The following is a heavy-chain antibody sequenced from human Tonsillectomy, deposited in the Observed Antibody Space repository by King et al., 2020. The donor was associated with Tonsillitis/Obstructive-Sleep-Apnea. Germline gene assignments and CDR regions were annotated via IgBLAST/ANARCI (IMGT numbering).Heavy chain of an antibody. J-gene: IGHJ6*02. CDR3: AKAGEWGATPYYYYGMDV. Sequence: HVQLVESGGGVVQPGRSLRLSCAASGFTFSSYAMHWVRQAPGKGLEWVAVTSYDGSNKYYADSVKGRFTISRDNSKNTLYLQMNNLRAEDTAVYYCAKAGEWGATPYYYYGMDVWGQGTTVTVSS. CDR1: GFTFSSYA. V-gene: IGHV3-30*04. D-gene: IGHD1-26*01. CDR2: TSYDGSNK.